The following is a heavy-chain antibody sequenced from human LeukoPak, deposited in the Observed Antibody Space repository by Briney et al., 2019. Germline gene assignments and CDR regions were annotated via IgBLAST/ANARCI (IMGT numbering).Heavy chain of an antibody. D-gene: IGHD3-10*01. J-gene: IGHJ4*02. V-gene: IGHV3-23*01. CDR1: GFAFSTYA. CDR2: LSGSGGST. Sequence: PGGSLRLSCAASGFAFSTYAMSWVRQAPGKGLEWVSALSGSGGSTYYADSVKGRFTISRDNSKNTLYLQMNSLRAEDTAVYYCAKEVRESAWFYFDNWGQGTLVTVSS. CDR3: AKEVRESAWFYFDN.